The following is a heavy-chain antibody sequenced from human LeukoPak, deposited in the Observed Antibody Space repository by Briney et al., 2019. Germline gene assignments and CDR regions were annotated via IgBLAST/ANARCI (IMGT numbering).Heavy chain of an antibody. Sequence: GASLRLSCAASGFTFSSYAMSWVRQAPGKGLEWVSAISGSGGSTYYADSVKGRFTISRDNSKNTLYLQMNSLRAEDTAVYYCASFEWSITMVRGAGGMDAWGQGTTVTVSS. V-gene: IGHV3-23*01. CDR2: ISGSGGST. J-gene: IGHJ6*02. CDR3: ASFEWSITMVRGAGGMDA. CDR1: GFTFSSYA. D-gene: IGHD3-10*01.